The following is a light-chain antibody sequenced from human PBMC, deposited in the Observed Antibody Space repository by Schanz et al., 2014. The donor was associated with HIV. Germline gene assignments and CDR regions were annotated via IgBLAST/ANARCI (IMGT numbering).Light chain of an antibody. Sequence: EIVMTQSPATLSVSPGERATLSCRASQTVSSNLAWHQQKPGQAPRLFIYGASSRATGIPDRFSGSGSGTEFTLTISSLQSEDFAVYYCQQYNNWPSAFGQGTRLEIK. CDR3: QQYNNWPSA. CDR1: QTVSSN. J-gene: IGKJ5*01. V-gene: IGKV3D-15*01. CDR2: GAS.